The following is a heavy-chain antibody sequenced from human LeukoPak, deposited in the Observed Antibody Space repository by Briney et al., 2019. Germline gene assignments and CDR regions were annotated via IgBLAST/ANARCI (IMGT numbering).Heavy chain of an antibody. CDR3: ARHVSSSNEDY. CDR2: INPSSGGT. D-gene: IGHD2-8*01. V-gene: IGHV1-2*02. Sequence: ASVKVSCKASGYTFTNYYMHWVRQAPGQGLEWMGWINPSSGGTNFAQKFQDRVTMTRDTSISAAYMELRRLRSDDTAVYYCARHVSSSNEDYWGQGTLVTVSS. CDR1: GYTFTNYY. J-gene: IGHJ4*02.